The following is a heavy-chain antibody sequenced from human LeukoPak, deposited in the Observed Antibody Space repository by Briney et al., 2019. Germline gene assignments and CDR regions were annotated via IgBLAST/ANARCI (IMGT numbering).Heavy chain of an antibody. D-gene: IGHD3-10*01. CDR2: IKNDGSEE. Sequence: GGSLRLSCAASGFTFSSYWMRWVRQAPGKGPEGVANIKNDGSEEYYVDSVKGRFTISRDNAKNSLFLQMNSLTVEDTAVYYCARAIRGSAVDTGDRWGQGTLVTVSS. CDR3: ARAIRGSAVDTGDR. CDR1: GFTFSSYW. J-gene: IGHJ4*02. V-gene: IGHV3-7*01.